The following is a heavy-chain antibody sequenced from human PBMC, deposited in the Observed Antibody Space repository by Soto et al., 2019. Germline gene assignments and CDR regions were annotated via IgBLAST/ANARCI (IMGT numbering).Heavy chain of an antibody. V-gene: IGHV4-4*07. Sequence: SETLSLTCTVSGGSFSSYYWNCLRQPAGKGLEWIGRIYTSRSHRYSLKSRVTMSVDTSKKQFSLKLTSVTAAEMAVYYCARGNTYLDVGRDEGAFDMWGQGPLITVSS. D-gene: IGHD1-26*01. J-gene: IGHJ3*02. CDR3: ARGNTYLDVGRDEGAFDM. CDR2: IYTSRSH. CDR1: GGSFSSYY.